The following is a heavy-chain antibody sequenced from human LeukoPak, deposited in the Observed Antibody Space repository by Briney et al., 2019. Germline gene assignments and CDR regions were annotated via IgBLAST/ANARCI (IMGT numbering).Heavy chain of an antibody. D-gene: IGHD3-9*01. V-gene: IGHV1-8*01. J-gene: IGHJ6*02. CDR1: GYTFTSSN. Sequence: GAAVRVSFMVSGYTFTSSNINWVRQAPAQGLEWMGWMNPSSGNTAYAQRIQGRVTMTRDTSTNTAFLQLTSLRSEDTAVYYCARGLDVERSSAWSWEPKKFYYNVMDVWGQGTTVTVSS. CDR2: MNPSSGNT. CDR3: ARGLDVERSSAWSWEPKKFYYNVMDV.